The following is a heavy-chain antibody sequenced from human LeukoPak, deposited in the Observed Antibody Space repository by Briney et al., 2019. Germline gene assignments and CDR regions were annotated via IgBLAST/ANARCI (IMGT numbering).Heavy chain of an antibody. CDR1: GFTFSSYA. V-gene: IGHV3-21*06. J-gene: IGHJ4*02. CDR2: ISSSGSYI. Sequence: GGSLRLSCAASGFTFSSYAMSWVRQAPGKGLEWVSSISSSGSYIYYADSVKGRFTISRDNAKNSVYLQMNSLRAEDTAMYYCARMYYVRGVLFYYFDYWGQGTLVTVSS. CDR3: ARMYYVRGVLFYYFDY. D-gene: IGHD3-10*01.